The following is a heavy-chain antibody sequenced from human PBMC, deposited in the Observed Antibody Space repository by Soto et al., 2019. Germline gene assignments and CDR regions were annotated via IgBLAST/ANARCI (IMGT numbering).Heavy chain of an antibody. V-gene: IGHV1-18*01. CDR2: ISAYNGNT. CDR1: GYTFTSDG. D-gene: IGHD4-17*01. Sequence: ASVTVSCQTSGYTFTSDGISWVRQAPGQGLEWMGWISAYNGNTNYAQKLQGRVTMTTDTSTSTAYMELRSLRSDDTAVYYCARVRGYGDSDDAFDIWGQGTMVAVSS. J-gene: IGHJ3*02. CDR3: ARVRGYGDSDDAFDI.